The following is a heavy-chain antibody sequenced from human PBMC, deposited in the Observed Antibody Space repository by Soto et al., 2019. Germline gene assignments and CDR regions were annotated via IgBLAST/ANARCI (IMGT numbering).Heavy chain of an antibody. CDR3: ARSDSSNSGSYRRWFEM. V-gene: IGHV4-59*11. J-gene: IGHJ3*02. CDR1: GGSFSSHY. CDR2: IYYRGKA. Sequence: QVQLQESGPGVGKPSETLSLTGTVFGGSFSSHYWTWLRQSPGKGLERVGDIYYRGKANDNPSLLTPVTVPRDASNNHLSLMVSSVTAVATAAYYCARSDSSNSGSYRRWFEMWGQGPVVTVSS. D-gene: IGHD3-10*01.